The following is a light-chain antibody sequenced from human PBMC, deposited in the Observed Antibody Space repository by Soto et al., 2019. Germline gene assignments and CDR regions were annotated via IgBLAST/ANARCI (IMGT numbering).Light chain of an antibody. J-gene: IGKJ2*01. V-gene: IGKV3-15*01. CDR3: QQYHIWPPQYT. CDR1: QTVSSN. Sequence: EIVMTQSPATLSVSPGERATLSCRARQTVSSNLAWYQQKPGQAPRLLIHGASTRATGVPARFSGSGSGTEYTLPITSLQSEDFAVYNCQQYHIWPPQYTFGQGTKLQIK. CDR2: GAS.